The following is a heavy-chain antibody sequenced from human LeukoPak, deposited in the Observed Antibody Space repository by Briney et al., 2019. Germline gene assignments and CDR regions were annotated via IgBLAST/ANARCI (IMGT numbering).Heavy chain of an antibody. CDR1: GFTVSSNS. V-gene: IGHV3-7*01. CDR2: IKKDGSGK. CDR3: ARHLSGVSGYTYGRGIDY. D-gene: IGHD5-18*01. J-gene: IGHJ4*02. Sequence: GGSLRLSCTVSGFTVSSNSMSWVRQAPGKGLEWVANIKKDGSGKYYVDSVKGRFTISRDNAKKSLYLQVNSLRAEDTALYYCARHLSGVSGYTYGRGIDYWGQGTLVTVSS.